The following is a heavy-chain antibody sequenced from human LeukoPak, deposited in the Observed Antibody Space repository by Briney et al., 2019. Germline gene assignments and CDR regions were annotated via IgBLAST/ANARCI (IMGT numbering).Heavy chain of an antibody. D-gene: IGHD1-1*01. CDR3: ARTHWDY. J-gene: IGHJ4*02. CDR2: ISYDGSNK. Sequence: GGSLRLSCAASGFTFSSYAMHWVRQAPGKGLEWVAVISYDGSNKYYADSVKGRFTISRDNSKNTLYLQMNSLRAKDTAVYYCARTHWDYWGQGTLVTVSS. V-gene: IGHV3-30-3*01. CDR1: GFTFSSYA.